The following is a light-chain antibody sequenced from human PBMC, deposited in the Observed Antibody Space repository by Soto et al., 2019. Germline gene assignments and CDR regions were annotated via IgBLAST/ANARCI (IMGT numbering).Light chain of an antibody. J-gene: IGLJ1*01. CDR2: EVS. CDR1: SSDVGGYNY. Sequence: QSAMTQPACVSGSPGQAITISCTGTSSDVGGYNYVSWYQQHPGKAPKLMIYEVSNRPSGVSNRFSGSKSGNTASLTISGLQAEDEADYFCNSYGSTSTRDVFGTGTKVTVL. V-gene: IGLV2-14*01. CDR3: NSYGSTSTRDV.